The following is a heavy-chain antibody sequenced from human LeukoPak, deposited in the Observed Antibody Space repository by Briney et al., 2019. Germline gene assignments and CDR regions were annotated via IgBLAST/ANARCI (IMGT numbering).Heavy chain of an antibody. CDR2: ISSTGSTM. Sequence: GGSLRLSCAASGFIFTGYEMNWVRQAPGKGLEWVSSISSTGSTMYYADSVKGRFTISRDNAKNSLYLQMNSLRAEDTSVYYCARAAYMVRGVIIAPPFDYWGQGALVTVSS. CDR1: GFIFTGYE. CDR3: ARAAYMVRGVIIAPPFDY. D-gene: IGHD3-10*01. V-gene: IGHV3-48*03. J-gene: IGHJ4*02.